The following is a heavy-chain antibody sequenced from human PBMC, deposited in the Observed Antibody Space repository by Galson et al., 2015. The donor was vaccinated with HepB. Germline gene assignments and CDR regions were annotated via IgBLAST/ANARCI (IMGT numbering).Heavy chain of an antibody. D-gene: IGHD6-13*01. J-gene: IGHJ5*02. V-gene: IGHV6-1*01. CDR2: TYYRSKWYN. CDR3: ARAGGIAAANWFDP. Sequence: CAISGDSVSSNSAAWNWIRQSPSRGLEWLGRTYYRSKWYNDYAVSVKSRITINPDTSKNQFSLQLNSVTPEDTAVYYCARAGGIAAANWFDPWGQGTLVTVSS. CDR1: GDSVSSNSAA.